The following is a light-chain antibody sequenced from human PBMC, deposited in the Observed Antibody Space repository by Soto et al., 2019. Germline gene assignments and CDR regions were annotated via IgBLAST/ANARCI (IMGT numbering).Light chain of an antibody. Sequence: DIQMTQSPSALSASVGDRVTITCRASQSISSWLAWYQQKPGKAPRLLIYDASYLESGVPSRFSGSGSGTEFTLTISDLQPDDLATYYCQQYNNFWTFGPGTKVEI. CDR1: QSISSW. CDR2: DAS. J-gene: IGKJ1*01. V-gene: IGKV1-5*01. CDR3: QQYNNFWT.